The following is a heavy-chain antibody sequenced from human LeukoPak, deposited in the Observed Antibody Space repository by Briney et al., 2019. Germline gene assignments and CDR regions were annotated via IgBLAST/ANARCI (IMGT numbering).Heavy chain of an antibody. CDR1: GFTLSSYW. CDR2: IKPEGREK. CDR3: ARYLTSGGGLDY. Sequence: GGSLRLSCAASGFTLSSYWMPWVRQAPRKGLEGVANIKPEGREKYFVDSLKGRFSISRDNAKNSLYLQLNNLRAEDTAVYYCARYLTSGGGLDYWGQGTLVTVSS. D-gene: IGHD3-16*01. V-gene: IGHV3-7*01. J-gene: IGHJ4*02.